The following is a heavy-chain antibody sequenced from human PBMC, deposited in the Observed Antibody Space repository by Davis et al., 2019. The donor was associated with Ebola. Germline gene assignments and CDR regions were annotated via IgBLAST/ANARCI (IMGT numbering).Heavy chain of an antibody. D-gene: IGHD7-27*01. Sequence: HSQTLSLTCAISGDSVSSGGWNWIRQSPSRGLEWLGRTYYSSKWYNESALSVKSRITFNPDTSKNQFSLQLDSVTPEDAAIYYCARVNWGAGKAFDIWGQGSMVTVSS. V-gene: IGHV6-1*01. CDR2: TYYSSKWYN. J-gene: IGHJ3*02. CDR3: ARVNWGAGKAFDI. CDR1: GDSVSSGG.